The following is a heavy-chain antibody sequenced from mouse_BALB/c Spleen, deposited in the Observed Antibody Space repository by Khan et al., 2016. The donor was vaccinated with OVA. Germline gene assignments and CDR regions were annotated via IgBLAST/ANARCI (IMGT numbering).Heavy chain of an antibody. CDR3: ARENYYGRTYYAMDY. V-gene: IGHV1S41*01. J-gene: IGHJ4*01. CDR2: IGPGSSNT. CDR1: GYTFTSYW. Sequence: DLVKPGTSVKLSCKASGYTFTSYWINWIKQRPGQGLEWIGRIGPGSSNTYYSEMFKGKAALTVDTSSTTAYIQLSSLSSEDSAVYFCARENYYGRTYYAMDYWGQGTSVTVSP. D-gene: IGHD1-1*01.